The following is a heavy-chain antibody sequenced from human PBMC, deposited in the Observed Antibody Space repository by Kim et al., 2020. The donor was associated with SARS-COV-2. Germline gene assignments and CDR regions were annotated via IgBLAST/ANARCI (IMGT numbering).Heavy chain of an antibody. CDR3: ARRSVAGAGWFDS. Sequence: NNNPLLKSRVTMSVDTSNNQFSLKLTSVTAEDTGMFFCARRSVAGAGWFDSWGPGVLVTVSS. D-gene: IGHD6-19*01. J-gene: IGHJ5*01. V-gene: IGHV4-4*07.